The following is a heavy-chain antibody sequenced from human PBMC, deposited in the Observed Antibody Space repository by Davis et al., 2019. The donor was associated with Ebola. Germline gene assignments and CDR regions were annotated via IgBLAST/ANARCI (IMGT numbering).Heavy chain of an antibody. CDR3: ARGTYYDFWSGYPFDY. CDR1: GFTFSSYW. V-gene: IGHV3-7*01. J-gene: IGHJ4*02. Sequence: GESLKISCAASGFTFSSYWMSWVRQAPGKGLEWVANIKQDGSEKYYVDSVKGRFTISRDNAKNSLYLQMNSLRAEDTAVYYCARGTYYDFWSGYPFDYWGQGTLVTVSS. CDR2: IKQDGSEK. D-gene: IGHD3-3*01.